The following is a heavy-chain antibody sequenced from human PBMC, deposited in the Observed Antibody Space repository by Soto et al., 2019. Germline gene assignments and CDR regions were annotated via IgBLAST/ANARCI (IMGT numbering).Heavy chain of an antibody. CDR3: AGEVGVLGGNDY. CDR1: GYTFTSYD. CDR2: MNPNSGNT. V-gene: IGHV1-8*01. J-gene: IGHJ4*02. D-gene: IGHD3-16*01. Sequence: QVQLVQSGAEVKKPGASVKVSCKASGYTFTSYDINWVRQATGQGLEWMGWMNPNSGNTGYAQKFQGRVTMTRHTGISTPYTGLRSVRSEDPAVSCCAGEVGVLGGNDYWGKGTLVTVSS.